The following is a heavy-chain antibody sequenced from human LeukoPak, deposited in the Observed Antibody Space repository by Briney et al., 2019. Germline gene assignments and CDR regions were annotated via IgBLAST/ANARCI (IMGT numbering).Heavy chain of an antibody. J-gene: IGHJ4*02. CDR2: INAGNGNK. V-gene: IGHV1-3*01. D-gene: IGHD6-19*01. Sequence: ASVKDSFKASGYTFTSYPMHWVRQAPGQRLEWMGWINAGNGNKKYSQKFQGRVTITRDTSASTAYMELSSLRSEDTAVYYCARGTAVAGTFGDYWGQGTLVTVSS. CDR1: GYTFTSYP. CDR3: ARGTAVAGTFGDY.